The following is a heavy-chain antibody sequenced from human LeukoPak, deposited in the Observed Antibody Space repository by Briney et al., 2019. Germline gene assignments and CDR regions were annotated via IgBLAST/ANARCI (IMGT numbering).Heavy chain of an antibody. CDR3: ARDLPTTILGVVSNWFDP. D-gene: IGHD3-3*01. J-gene: IGHJ5*02. Sequence: ASVKVSCKASGYTFTGYYMHWVRQAPGQGLEWMGWINPNSGGTNYAQKFQGRVTMTRDTSISTAYMELSRLRSDDTAVYYCARDLPTTILGVVSNWFDPWGQGTLVTVSS. CDR1: GYTFTGYY. V-gene: IGHV1-2*02. CDR2: INPNSGGT.